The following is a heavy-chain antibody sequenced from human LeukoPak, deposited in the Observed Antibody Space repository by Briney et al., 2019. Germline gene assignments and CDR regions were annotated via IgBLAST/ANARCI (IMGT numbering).Heavy chain of an antibody. Sequence: PGRSLRLSCAASGFTFDDYAMHWVRQAPGKGLEWVSGISWNSGSIGYADSVKGRFTISRDNAKNSLCLQMNSLRAEDTALYYCAKARPGRPSTQFDYWGQGTLVTVSS. CDR1: GFTFDDYA. V-gene: IGHV3-9*01. D-gene: IGHD6-6*01. CDR2: ISWNSGSI. CDR3: AKARPGRPSTQFDY. J-gene: IGHJ4*02.